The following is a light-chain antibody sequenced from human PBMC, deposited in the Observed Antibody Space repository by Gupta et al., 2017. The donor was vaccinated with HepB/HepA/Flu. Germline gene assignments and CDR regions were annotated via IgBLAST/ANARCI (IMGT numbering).Light chain of an antibody. J-gene: IGKJ1*01. Sequence: IVLTQSPGTLSLSPGERVTLSCRASQSFDNYLAWYQQKPGQAPRLLIYGASNRATGIPDICSGSGSGTDFTLTISRLEPEDSAVYYCHQYGISPWTFGQGSQVEIK. CDR3: HQYGISPWT. CDR1: QSFDNY. CDR2: GAS. V-gene: IGKV3-20*01.